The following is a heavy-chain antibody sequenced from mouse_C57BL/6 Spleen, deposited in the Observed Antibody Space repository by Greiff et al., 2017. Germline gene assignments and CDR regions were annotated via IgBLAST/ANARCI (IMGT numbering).Heavy chain of an antibody. CDR3: ARRYYYGSSYYAMDY. CDR2: IYPGDGDT. V-gene: IGHV1-80*01. CDR1: GYAFSSYW. Sequence: VKLMESGAELVKPGASVKISCKASGYAFSSYWMNWVKQRPGKGLEWIGQIYPGDGDTNYNGKFKGKATLTADKSSSTAYMQLSSLTSEDSAVYFCARRYYYGSSYYAMDYWGQGTSVTVSS. D-gene: IGHD1-1*01. J-gene: IGHJ4*01.